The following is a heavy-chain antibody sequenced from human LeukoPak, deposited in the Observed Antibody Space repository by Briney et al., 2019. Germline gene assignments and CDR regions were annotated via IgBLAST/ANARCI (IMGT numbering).Heavy chain of an antibody. D-gene: IGHD2-2*01. CDR2: INPNSGGT. CDR3: ARDLIVVPAAMGPLVDY. J-gene: IGHJ4*02. V-gene: IGHV1-2*02. CDR1: GYTFTGYY. Sequence: ASVKVSCKASGYTFTGYYMHWVRQAPGQGLEWMGWINPNSGGTNYAQKFQGRVTMTRDTSTSTAYMELSRLRSDDTAVYYCARDLIVVPAAMGPLVDYWGQGTLVTVSS.